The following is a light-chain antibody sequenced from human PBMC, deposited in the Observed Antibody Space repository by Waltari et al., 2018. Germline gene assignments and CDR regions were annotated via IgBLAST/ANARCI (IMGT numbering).Light chain of an antibody. CDR2: GQD. Sequence: SSELTQAPAVSVALGQTVRITCQGDSLRRSYASWYQQRPGQAPILVLYGQDNRPSGIPDRFSGSTSGNTASLTITGAQAEDEADYYCLSRDTSSTRLFGGGTRLTV. J-gene: IGLJ2*01. CDR1: SLRRSY. V-gene: IGLV3-19*01. CDR3: LSRDTSSTRL.